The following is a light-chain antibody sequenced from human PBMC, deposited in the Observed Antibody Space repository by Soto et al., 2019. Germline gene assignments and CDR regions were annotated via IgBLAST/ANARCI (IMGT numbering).Light chain of an antibody. J-gene: IGKJ3*01. CDR3: QQYGTSPFT. Sequence: EILLTQSPGTLSLSPGERATLSCRASQSVSNNYLAWYQQKPGQAPRLLISGASNRATGIPDRFSGSGSGTDFTLAISRLEPEDFAVYYCQQYGTSPFTSGPGTKVD. CDR2: GAS. V-gene: IGKV3-20*01. CDR1: QSVSNNY.